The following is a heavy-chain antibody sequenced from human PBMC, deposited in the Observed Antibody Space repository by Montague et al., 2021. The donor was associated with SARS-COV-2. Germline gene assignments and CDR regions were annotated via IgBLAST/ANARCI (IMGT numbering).Heavy chain of an antibody. V-gene: IGHV4-31*03. CDR3: ARGDGVVVAAPYI. J-gene: IGHJ3*02. CDR2: MYDSGCT. CDR1: GGSISNGGYY. D-gene: IGHD2-15*01. Sequence: TLSLTCNVSGGSISNGGYYCSWIRQHPGKGLEWIGYMYDSGCTYYNPSLTSRVTMSLDTSKNQFSLKLSSVTAADTAVYYCARGDGVVVAAPYIWGQGTMVTVSS.